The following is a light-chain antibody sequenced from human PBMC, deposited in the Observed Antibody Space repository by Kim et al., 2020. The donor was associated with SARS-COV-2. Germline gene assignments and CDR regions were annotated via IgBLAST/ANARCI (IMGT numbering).Light chain of an antibody. J-gene: IGKJ5*01. CDR3: QQLNTYPRVT. CDR1: QSISSF. Sequence: SVGYSVTITGRASQSISSFLAWYQQKPGKAPNLLIYAASTLQNGVPSRFSGSGSGTEFTLTISSLQPEDFATYYCQQLNTYPRVTFGLGTRLEIK. V-gene: IGKV1-9*01. CDR2: AAS.